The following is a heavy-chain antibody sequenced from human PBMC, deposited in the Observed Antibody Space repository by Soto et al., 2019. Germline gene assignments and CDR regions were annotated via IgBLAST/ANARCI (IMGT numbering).Heavy chain of an antibody. D-gene: IGHD3-10*01. CDR3: ARAYGDWRYFDY. CDR1: GFTFSSYA. CDR2: IWYDGSNK. J-gene: IGHJ4*02. V-gene: IGHV3-33*01. Sequence: QVQLVESGGGVVQPGRSLRLSCAASGFTFSSYAMHWVRQAPGKGPEWLAVIWYDGSNKYYGDSVKGRFTISRDNSRKTLYMQRNSLRVEDTAVYYCARAYGDWRYFDYWGQGTLVTVSS.